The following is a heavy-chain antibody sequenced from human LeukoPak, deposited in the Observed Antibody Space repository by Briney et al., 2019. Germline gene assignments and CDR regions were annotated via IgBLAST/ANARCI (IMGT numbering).Heavy chain of an antibody. CDR2: IKEDGGVK. CDR3: ATDRGYICMHV. Sequence: GGSLRLSCAASGFMFSSYWMTWVRQAPGKGLEWVANIKEDGGVKNYVDSVRGRFIISRDNGKNSLYLQMSSLRAEDTGVYYCATDRGYICMHVWGKGTTVTVSS. V-gene: IGHV3-7*01. J-gene: IGHJ6*03. CDR1: GFMFSSYW. D-gene: IGHD5-18*01.